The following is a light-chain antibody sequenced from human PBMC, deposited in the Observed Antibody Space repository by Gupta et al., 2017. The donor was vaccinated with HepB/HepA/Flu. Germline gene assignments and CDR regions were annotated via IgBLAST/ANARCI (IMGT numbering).Light chain of an antibody. V-gene: IGKV1-9*01. CDR3: QQFKSFPLT. J-gene: IGKJ5*01. CDR1: QGISSY. Sequence: DIQSTQSPSFLSSSVGDRVTITCRASQGISSYLAWYQQRPGKAPNLLIYSASTLQSGVPSRFSGSGSGTEFTLTISSLQPEDFASYYCQQFKSFPLTFGQGTRLEIK. CDR2: SAS.